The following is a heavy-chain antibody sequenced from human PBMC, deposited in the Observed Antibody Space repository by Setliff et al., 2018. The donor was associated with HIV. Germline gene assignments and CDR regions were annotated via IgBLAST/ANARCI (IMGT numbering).Heavy chain of an antibody. CDR2: INHSGKT. CDR3: ASLDGSESPYIYYYYMDV. Sequence: SETLSLTCAVYGGSFSGYYWTWIRQPPGKGLEWIGDINHSGKTNYNRSLKSRVTISLDTSKNQFSLRLTSVTAADAAVYYCASLDGSESPYIYYYYMDVWGKGTAVTVSS. CDR1: GGSFSGYY. D-gene: IGHD3-10*01. J-gene: IGHJ6*03. V-gene: IGHV4-34*01.